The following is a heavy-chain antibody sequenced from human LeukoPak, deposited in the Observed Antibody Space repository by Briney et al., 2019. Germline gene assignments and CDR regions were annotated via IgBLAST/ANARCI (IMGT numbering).Heavy chain of an antibody. Sequence: SETLSLTCAVSGYSISSGYYWGWIRQPPGKGLEWIGSIYHSGSTYYNPSLKSRVTISVDTSKNQFSLKLSSVTAADTAVYYCARDHSSSWSTNAFDIWGQGTVVTVSS. CDR3: ARDHSSSWSTNAFDI. CDR2: IYHSGST. V-gene: IGHV4-38-2*02. J-gene: IGHJ3*02. D-gene: IGHD6-13*01. CDR1: GYSISSGYY.